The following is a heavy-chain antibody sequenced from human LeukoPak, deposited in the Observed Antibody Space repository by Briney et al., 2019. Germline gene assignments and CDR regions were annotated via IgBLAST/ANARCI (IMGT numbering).Heavy chain of an antibody. V-gene: IGHV1-46*01. CDR3: ARDIVDSSGPSYMDV. Sequence: GASVKVSCKASEYTFTSYYMHWVRQAPGQGLEWMGIINPSGGSTSYAQKFQGRVTMTRDMSTSTVYIELSSLRSEDTAVYYCARDIVDSSGPSYMDVWGKGTTVTVSS. J-gene: IGHJ6*03. CDR1: EYTFTSYY. CDR2: INPSGGST. D-gene: IGHD3-22*01.